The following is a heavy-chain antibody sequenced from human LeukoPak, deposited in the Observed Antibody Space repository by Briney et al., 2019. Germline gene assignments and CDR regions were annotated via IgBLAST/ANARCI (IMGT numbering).Heavy chain of an antibody. V-gene: IGHV3-30-3*01. CDR1: GFTFSSYA. CDR3: AREDSSSSDGYYFDY. D-gene: IGHD6-6*01. J-gene: IGHJ4*02. Sequence: GRSLRLSCAASGFTFSSYAMHWVRQASGKGLEWVAVISYDGSNKYYADSVKGRFTISRDNSKNTLYLQMNSLRAEDTAVYYCAREDSSSSDGYYFDYWGQGTLVTVSS. CDR2: ISYDGSNK.